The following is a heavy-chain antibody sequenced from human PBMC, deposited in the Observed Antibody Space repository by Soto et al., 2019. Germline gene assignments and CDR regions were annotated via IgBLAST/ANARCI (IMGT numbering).Heavy chain of an antibody. J-gene: IGHJ4*02. V-gene: IGHV1-69*01. Sequence: QVQLVQSGAEVKKPGSSVKVSCTASGGSFSSYAINWVRQAPGQGLEWMGGIIPAFGTAKYAQKFQGRVTITADESTSPGYMELTSLRSEDTAVYYCARGASHYYDSSGYQSYFDYWGQGTLVTVSS. D-gene: IGHD3-22*01. CDR1: GGSFSSYA. CDR2: IIPAFGTA. CDR3: ARGASHYYDSSGYQSYFDY.